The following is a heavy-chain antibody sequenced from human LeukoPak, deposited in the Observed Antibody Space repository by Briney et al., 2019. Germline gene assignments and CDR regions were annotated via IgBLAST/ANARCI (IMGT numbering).Heavy chain of an antibody. D-gene: IGHD1-26*01. CDR1: GFTFSSYS. J-gene: IGHJ4*02. CDR3: ARDRSGSYGY. CDR2: ISSSSSYI. V-gene: IGHV3-21*01. Sequence: GGSLRLSCAASGFTFSSYSMNWVRQAPGRGLEWVSSISSSSSYIYYADSVKGRFTISRDNAKNSLYLQMNSLRAEDTAVYYCARDRSGSYGYWGQGTLVTVSS.